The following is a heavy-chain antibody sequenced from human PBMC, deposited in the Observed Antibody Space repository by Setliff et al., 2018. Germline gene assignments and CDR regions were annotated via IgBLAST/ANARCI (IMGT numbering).Heavy chain of an antibody. CDR1: GGSISSHY. V-gene: IGHV4-59*11. D-gene: IGHD5-18*01. CDR2: IYYSGST. J-gene: IGHJ3*02. CDR3: ASLTLRGYSYGYEAFDI. Sequence: SETLSLTCTVAGGSISSHYWSWIRQPPGKGLEWIGSIYYSGSTNYNPSLKSRVTISVDTSKNQFSLKLSSVTAADTAVYYCASLTLRGYSYGYEAFDIWGQGTMVTVSS.